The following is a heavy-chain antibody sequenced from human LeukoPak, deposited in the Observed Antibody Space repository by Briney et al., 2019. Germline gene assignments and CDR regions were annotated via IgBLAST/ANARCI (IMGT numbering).Heavy chain of an antibody. Sequence: SETLSLTCTVSGGSISSYYWSWIRQPAGKGLEWIGRIYTSGSTNYNPSPKSRVTISVDTSKNQFSLKLSSVTAADTAVYYCARSYYYDSSGGLDYWGQGTLVTVSS. J-gene: IGHJ4*02. CDR3: ARSYYYDSSGGLDY. CDR1: GGSISSYY. D-gene: IGHD3-22*01. CDR2: IYTSGST. V-gene: IGHV4-4*07.